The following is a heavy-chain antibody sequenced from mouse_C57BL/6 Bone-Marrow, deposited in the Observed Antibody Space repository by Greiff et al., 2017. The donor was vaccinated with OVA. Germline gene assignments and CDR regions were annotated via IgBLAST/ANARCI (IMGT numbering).Heavy chain of an antibody. D-gene: IGHD1-1*01. Sequence: EVKLVESGGGLVQPGGSLKLSCAASGFTFSDYYMYWVRQTPEKRLEWVAYISNGGGSTYYPDTVKGRFTISRDNAKNTLYLQMSRLTSEDTAMYYCARPGTTVVATGYFDVWGTGTTVTVSS. CDR1: GFTFSDYY. CDR3: ARPGTTVVATGYFDV. V-gene: IGHV5-12*01. J-gene: IGHJ1*03. CDR2: ISNGGGST.